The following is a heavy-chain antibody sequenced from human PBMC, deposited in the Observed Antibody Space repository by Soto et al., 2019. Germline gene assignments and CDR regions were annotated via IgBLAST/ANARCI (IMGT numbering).Heavy chain of an antibody. J-gene: IGHJ3*02. CDR3: AREAYYYDSSGYYQDDAFDI. V-gene: IGHV1-69*08. Sequence: QVQLVQSGAEVKKPGSSVKVSCKASGGTFSSYTISWVRQAPGQGLEWMGRIIPILGIANYAQKFQGRVTITADKSTSTAYMELSSLRSEDTAVYYCAREAYYYDSSGYYQDDAFDIWGQGTIVTVSS. CDR1: GGTFSSYT. CDR2: IIPILGIA. D-gene: IGHD3-22*01.